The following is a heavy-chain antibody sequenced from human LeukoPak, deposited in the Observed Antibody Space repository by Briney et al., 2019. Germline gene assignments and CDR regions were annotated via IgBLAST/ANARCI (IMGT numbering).Heavy chain of an antibody. V-gene: IGHV3-23*01. Sequence: GGSLRLSCAASGFTFSVYAMNWVRQAPGKGMEWVSVISGSGDSTYYADSVKGRFTISRDNSKNTLYLQMNSLRAEDTAVYYCAKDVSGSEDLFDYWGQGTQVTVSS. J-gene: IGHJ4*02. CDR1: GFTFSVYA. CDR2: ISGSGDST. CDR3: AKDVSGSEDLFDY. D-gene: IGHD6-19*01.